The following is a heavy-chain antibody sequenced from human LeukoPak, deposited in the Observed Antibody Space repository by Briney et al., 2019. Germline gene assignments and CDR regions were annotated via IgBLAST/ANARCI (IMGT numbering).Heavy chain of an antibody. D-gene: IGHD3-10*01. CDR2: IYSGGST. CDR1: GFTVSSNY. V-gene: IGHV3-66*04. J-gene: IGHJ4*02. Sequence: GGSLRLSCAASGFTVSSNYMSWVRQAPGKGLEWGSVIYSGGSTYYADSVKGRFTISRDNSKNTLYLQMNSLRAEDTAVYYCASQKFGELSYYGGYWGQGTLVTVSS. CDR3: ASQKFGELSYYGGY.